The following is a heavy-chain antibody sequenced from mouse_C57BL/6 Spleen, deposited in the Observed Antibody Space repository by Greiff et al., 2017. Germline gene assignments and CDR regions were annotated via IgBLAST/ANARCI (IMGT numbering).Heavy chain of an antibody. Sequence: EVNLVESGGGLVKPGGSLKLSCAASGFTFSDYGMHWVRQAPEKGLEWVAYISSGSSTIYYADTVKGRFTISRDNAKNTLFLQMTSLRSEDTAMYYCARSAELDWYFDVWGTGTTVTVSS. CDR2: ISSGSSTI. V-gene: IGHV5-17*01. D-gene: IGHD3-1*01. J-gene: IGHJ1*03. CDR3: ARSAELDWYFDV. CDR1: GFTFSDYG.